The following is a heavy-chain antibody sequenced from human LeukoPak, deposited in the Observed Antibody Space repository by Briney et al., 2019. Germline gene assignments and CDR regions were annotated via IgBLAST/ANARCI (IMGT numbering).Heavy chain of an antibody. CDR2: IYTSGST. Sequence: SETLFLTCTVSGGSISSYYWSWIRQPAGKGLEWIGRIYTSGSTNYNPSLKSRVTMSVDTSKNQFSLKLSSVTAADTAVYYCARDRDFWSGYYTGLWFDPWGQGTLVTVSS. D-gene: IGHD3-3*01. CDR3: ARDRDFWSGYYTGLWFDP. CDR1: GGSISSYY. V-gene: IGHV4-4*07. J-gene: IGHJ5*02.